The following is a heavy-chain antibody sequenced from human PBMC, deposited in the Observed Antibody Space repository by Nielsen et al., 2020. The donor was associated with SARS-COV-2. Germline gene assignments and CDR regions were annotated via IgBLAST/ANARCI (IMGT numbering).Heavy chain of an antibody. D-gene: IGHD2-2*01. CDR2: IHQDGGET. CDR3: ARDTTSTSNFDY. J-gene: IGHJ4*02. V-gene: IGHV3-7*01. Sequence: GESLKISCAASGFTFSDYWMSWVRQAPGKGLEWVAYIHQDGGETRYADSVKGRFTISRDNAKNSLYLQMNSLRAEDTAVYYCARDTTSTSNFDYWGQGTLVTVSS. CDR1: GFTFSDYW.